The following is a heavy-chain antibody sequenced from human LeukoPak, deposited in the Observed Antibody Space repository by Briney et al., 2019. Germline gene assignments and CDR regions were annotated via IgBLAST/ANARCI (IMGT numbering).Heavy chain of an antibody. D-gene: IGHD3-16*01. V-gene: IGHV3-21*01. J-gene: IGHJ3*01. CDR1: GFSFSYYN. CDR3: ARDRSHDDAFDL. CDR2: ISSSSIDM. Sequence: GGSLRLSCEASGFSFSYYNFNWVRQAPGKGLEWVSSISSSSIDMYYADSLKGRFTISRDNAKNSLYLHMSSLRVEDTAVYYCARDRSHDDAFDLWGQGTMVTVSS.